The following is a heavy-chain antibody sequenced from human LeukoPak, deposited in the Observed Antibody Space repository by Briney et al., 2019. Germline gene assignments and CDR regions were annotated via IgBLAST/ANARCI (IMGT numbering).Heavy chain of an antibody. Sequence: GGSLRLSCAASGFTFSSYSMNWVRQAPGKGLEWVSSISSSSSYIYYADSVKGRFTISRDNAKNSLYLQMNSLRAEDTAVYYCARARGDYGDYVYAFDIWGQGTMVTVSS. V-gene: IGHV3-21*01. J-gene: IGHJ3*02. CDR1: GFTFSSYS. CDR3: ARARGDYGDYVYAFDI. CDR2: ISSSSSYI. D-gene: IGHD4-17*01.